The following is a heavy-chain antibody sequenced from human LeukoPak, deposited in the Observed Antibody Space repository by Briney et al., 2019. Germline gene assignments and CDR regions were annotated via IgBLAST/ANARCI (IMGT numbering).Heavy chain of an antibody. CDR3: ARVVWFGELFSYFDY. Sequence: GSLRLSCAASGFTFSSYAMSWVRQAPGKGLEWIGEINHSGSTNYNPSLKSRVTISVDTSKNQFSLKLSSVTAADTAVYYCARVVWFGELFSYFDYWGQGTLVTVSS. CDR2: INHSGST. CDR1: GFTFSSYA. D-gene: IGHD3-10*01. J-gene: IGHJ4*02. V-gene: IGHV4-34*01.